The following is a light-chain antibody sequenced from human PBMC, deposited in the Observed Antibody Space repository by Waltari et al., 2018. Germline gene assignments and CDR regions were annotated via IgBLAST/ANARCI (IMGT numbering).Light chain of an antibody. V-gene: IGKV1-9*01. CDR1: QGISNY. J-gene: IGKJ1*01. CDR3: QQLNSYQWT. Sequence: IQLTQSPSSLSASVGDRVPITCRASQGISNYLDWYQQKPGKAPKLLIYAASTLQSGVPSRFSGSGSGTDFTLTISSLQPEDFATYYCQQLNSYQWTFGQGTKVEIK. CDR2: AAS.